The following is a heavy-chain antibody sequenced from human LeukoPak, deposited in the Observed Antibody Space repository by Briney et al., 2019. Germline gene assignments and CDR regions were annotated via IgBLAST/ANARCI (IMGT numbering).Heavy chain of an antibody. CDR3: ARQGRSGASYSGLDS. CDR2: TYYRSSWYN. Sequence: SQTLSLTCAISGDSVSSNSAAWNWIRQSPSRGLVWLGRTYYRSSWYNDYTLSLRGRITVAPDTSKNQFSLQLNSVSPEDTAVYYCARQGRSGASYSGLDSWGQGTLVTVSS. V-gene: IGHV6-1*01. CDR1: GDSVSSNSAA. J-gene: IGHJ4*02. D-gene: IGHD1-26*01.